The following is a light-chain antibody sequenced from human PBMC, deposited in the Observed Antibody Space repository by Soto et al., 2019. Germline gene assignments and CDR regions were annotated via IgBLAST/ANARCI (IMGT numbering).Light chain of an antibody. J-gene: IGKJ1*01. CDR1: QGLLHSNGYNY. Sequence: DTVMTQSPLSLPVTPGEPASISCRSSQGLLHSNGYNYLDWYLQKPGQSPQLLIYLGSNRASGVPDRFSGSGSGTDFTLKISRVEAEDVGVYYCMQALQAPWTFGQGTKVDIK. V-gene: IGKV2-28*01. CDR2: LGS. CDR3: MQALQAPWT.